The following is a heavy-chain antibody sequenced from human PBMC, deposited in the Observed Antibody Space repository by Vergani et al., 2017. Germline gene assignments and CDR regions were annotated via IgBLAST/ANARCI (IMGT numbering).Heavy chain of an antibody. J-gene: IGHJ6*03. V-gene: IGHV4-59*01. CDR1: GGSISSYY. D-gene: IGHD3-16*01. CDR2: IYYSGST. Sequence: QVQLQESGPGLVKPSETLSLTCTVSGGSISSYYRSWIRQPPGKGLEWIGYIYYSGSTNYNPSLKSRVTISVDTSKNQFSLKLSSVTAADTAVYYCARGFAYYYYMDVWGKGTTVTVSS. CDR3: ARGFAYYYYMDV.